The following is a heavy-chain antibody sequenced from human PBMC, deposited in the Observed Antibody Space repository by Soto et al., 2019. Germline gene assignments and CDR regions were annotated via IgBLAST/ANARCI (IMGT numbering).Heavy chain of an antibody. J-gene: IGHJ6*02. CDR1: GFTFSSYA. CDR3: AKDMGSRYYYYYGMDV. CDR2: ISGSGGST. Sequence: PGGSLRLSCAAPGFTFSSYAMSWVRQAPGKGLEWVSAISGSGGSTYYADSVKGRFTISRDNSKNTLYLQMNSLRAEDTAVYYCAKDMGSRYYYYYGMDVWGQGTTVTVSS. D-gene: IGHD1-26*01. V-gene: IGHV3-23*01.